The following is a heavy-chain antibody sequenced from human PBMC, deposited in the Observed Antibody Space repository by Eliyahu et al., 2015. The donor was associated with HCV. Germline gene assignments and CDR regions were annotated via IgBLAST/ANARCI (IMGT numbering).Heavy chain of an antibody. CDR3: AGTGVSTLLPDY. D-gene: IGHD3-22*01. J-gene: IGHJ4*02. CDR2: ISYDGSNK. CDR1: GFTFSSYA. V-gene: IGHV3-30-3*01. Sequence: QVQLVESGGGVVQPGRSLRLSCAASGFTFSSYAMHWVRQAPGKGLEWVAVISYDGSNKYYADSVKGRFTISRDNSKNTLYLQMNSLRAEDTAVYYCAGTGVSTLLPDYWGQGTLVTVSS.